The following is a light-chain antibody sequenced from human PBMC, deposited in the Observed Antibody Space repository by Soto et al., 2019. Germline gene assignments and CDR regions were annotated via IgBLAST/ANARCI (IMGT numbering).Light chain of an antibody. CDR2: AAS. Sequence: IQLTQSPSSLSASVGDRVTITCRASHGISTYLAWYQQEPGKAPKLLIYAASTLQSGVPSRFSGSGSGTDFTLTISSLQPEDFATYYCQQLGGYPITFGQGTRLEIK. V-gene: IGKV1-9*01. CDR1: HGISTY. CDR3: QQLGGYPIT. J-gene: IGKJ5*01.